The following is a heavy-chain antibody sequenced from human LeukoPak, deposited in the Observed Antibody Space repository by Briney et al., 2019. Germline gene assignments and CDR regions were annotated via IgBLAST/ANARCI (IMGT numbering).Heavy chain of an antibody. V-gene: IGHV3-7*03. J-gene: IGHJ4*02. Sequence: PGGSLRLSYAASGFTFRSYWMSWVRQAPGKGLEWVANIKQDGSEKYYVDSVKGRFTISRDNAKNSLYLQMNSLRAEDTAVYYCAKDDYSSGWDWGQGTLVTVSS. CDR3: AKDDYSSGWD. CDR1: GFTFRSYW. D-gene: IGHD6-19*01. CDR2: IKQDGSEK.